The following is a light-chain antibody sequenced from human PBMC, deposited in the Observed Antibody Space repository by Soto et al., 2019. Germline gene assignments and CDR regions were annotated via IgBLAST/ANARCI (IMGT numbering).Light chain of an antibody. V-gene: IGLV2-23*01. CDR3: SSYAGAVA. CDR2: EGS. J-gene: IGLJ2*01. CDR1: SGDVGTYNL. Sequence: QSALTQPASVSGSPGQSITISCTGTSGDVGTYNLVSWYRHHPGKAPKLMIYEGSNRPSGVSHRFSGSQSGNTASLTISGLQAEDEADYYCSSYAGAVAFGGGTKVTVL.